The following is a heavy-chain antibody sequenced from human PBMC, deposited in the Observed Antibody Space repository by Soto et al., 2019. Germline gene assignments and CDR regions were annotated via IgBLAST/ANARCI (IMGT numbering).Heavy chain of an antibody. Sequence: QVQLVESGGGVVQPGRSLRLSCAASGFTFSSYGMHWIRQAPGKGLEWVAVIWYDGSNKYYADSVKGRFTISRDNSKNTLYLQMNSLRAEDTAVYYCARDFDWLLYSRPKYYYYGMDVWGQGTTVTVSS. J-gene: IGHJ6*02. V-gene: IGHV3-33*01. CDR3: ARDFDWLLYSRPKYYYYGMDV. D-gene: IGHD3-9*01. CDR1: GFTFSSYG. CDR2: IWYDGSNK.